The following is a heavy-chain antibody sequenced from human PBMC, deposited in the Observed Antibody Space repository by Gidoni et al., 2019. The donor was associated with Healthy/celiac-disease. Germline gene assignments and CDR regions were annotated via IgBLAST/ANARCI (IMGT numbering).Heavy chain of an antibody. CDR1: GFTFSRYG. CDR3: ARDLREGGYYYYGMDV. J-gene: IGHJ6*02. V-gene: IGHV3-33*01. CDR2: IWYDGSNK. Sequence: QVQLVASGGGVVQPGRSRRLPCAESGFTFSRYGMHWVRQAPGKGLEWVAVIWYDGSNKYYADSVKGRFTISRDNSKNTLYLQMNSLRAEDTAVYYCARDLREGGYYYYGMDVWGQGTTVTVSS. D-gene: IGHD4-17*01.